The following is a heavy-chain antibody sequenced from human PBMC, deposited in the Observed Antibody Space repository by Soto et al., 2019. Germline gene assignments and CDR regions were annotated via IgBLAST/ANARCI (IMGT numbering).Heavy chain of an antibody. D-gene: IGHD4-17*01. V-gene: IGHV4-39*01. CDR1: GGSISSGAYY. CDR2: IYYSGST. J-gene: IGHJ4*02. Sequence: PSETLSLTCTVSGGSISSGAYYWSWIRQPPAKGLEWIGYIYYSGSTYYNPSLKSRVTISVDTSKNQFSLKLSSVTAADTAVYYCARHGREGGDYVKFDYWGQGTLVTVSS. CDR3: ARHGREGGDYVKFDY.